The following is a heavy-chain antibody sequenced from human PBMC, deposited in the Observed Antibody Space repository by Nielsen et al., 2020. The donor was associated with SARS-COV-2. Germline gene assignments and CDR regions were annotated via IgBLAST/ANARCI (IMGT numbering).Heavy chain of an antibody. Sequence: ASVKVSCKASGYTFTSYAMHWVRQAPGQRLEWMGWINAGNGNTKYSQKFQGRVTMTRNTSISTAYMELSSLRSEDTAVYYCARDGSRNPFDYWGQGTLVTVSS. CDR1: GYTFTSYA. V-gene: IGHV1-3*01. J-gene: IGHJ4*02. CDR2: INAGNGNT. D-gene: IGHD1-26*01. CDR3: ARDGSRNPFDY.